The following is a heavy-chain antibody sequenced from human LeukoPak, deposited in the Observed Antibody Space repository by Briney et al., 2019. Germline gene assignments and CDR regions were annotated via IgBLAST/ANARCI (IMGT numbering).Heavy chain of an antibody. Sequence: GEALEISCKGSGSIFTNYWIGWGRQLPGKGLEWMGIIYPGDSDTRYSPSFQGQVPISADKSISTAYLQWSGLKASDTAMYYCARRGHSSSWYSDYWGQGTLVTVSS. D-gene: IGHD6-13*01. V-gene: IGHV5-51*01. CDR2: IYPGDSDT. CDR3: ARRGHSSSWYSDY. J-gene: IGHJ4*02. CDR1: GSIFTNYW.